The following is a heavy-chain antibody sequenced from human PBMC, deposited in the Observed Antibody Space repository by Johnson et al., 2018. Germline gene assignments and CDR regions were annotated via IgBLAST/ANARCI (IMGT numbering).Heavy chain of an antibody. V-gene: IGHV3-74*01. CDR2: IKSDGSST. J-gene: IGHJ2*01. CDR1: GFTFSSYW. CDR3: ARGLRAGQGWYFDL. D-gene: IGHD2-15*01. Sequence: VQLQESGGGLVQPGGSLRLSCAVSGFTFSSYWMHWVRQAPGKGLVWVSRIKSDGSSTSYADSVKGRFTISRDNAKNKLYLQMNSLRAEDTAVYYCARGLRAGQGWYFDLWGRGTLVTVSS.